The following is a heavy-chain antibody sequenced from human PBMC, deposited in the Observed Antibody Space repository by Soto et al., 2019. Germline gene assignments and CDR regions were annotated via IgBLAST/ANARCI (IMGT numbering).Heavy chain of an antibody. V-gene: IGHV3-33*01. CDR2: IWHDGGNK. CDR1: GFTFSSYG. Sequence: GSLRLACAASGFTFSSYGMHWVRQAPGKGLEWVAFIWHDGGNKFYAESVKGRFTISRDNSKNTLYLQMTSLSAEDTAMYYCARDGDVNTGFGKDYWGQGTLVTVSS. CDR3: ARDGDVNTGFGKDY. D-gene: IGHD3-16*01. J-gene: IGHJ4*02.